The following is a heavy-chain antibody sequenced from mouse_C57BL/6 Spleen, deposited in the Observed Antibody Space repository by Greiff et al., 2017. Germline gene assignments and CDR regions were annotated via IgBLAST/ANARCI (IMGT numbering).Heavy chain of an antibody. Sequence: DVKLQESGGGLVQPGGSMKLSCAASGFTFSDAWMDWVRQSPEKGLEWVAEIRNKANNHAPYYAESVKGRFTISRDDSKSSVYLQMNSLRAEDTGIYYCTRDQALYGNYFDYWGQGTTLTVSS. CDR2: IRNKANNHAP. J-gene: IGHJ2*01. V-gene: IGHV6-6*01. CDR1: GFTFSDAW. CDR3: TRDQALYGNYFDY. D-gene: IGHD2-1*01.